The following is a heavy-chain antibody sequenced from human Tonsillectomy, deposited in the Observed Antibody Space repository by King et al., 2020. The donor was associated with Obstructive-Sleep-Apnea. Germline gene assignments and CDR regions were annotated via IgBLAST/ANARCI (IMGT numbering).Heavy chain of an antibody. J-gene: IGHJ4*02. V-gene: IGHV4-39*02. Sequence: QMQETGPGLVKRSETLSLRCTVSGGSISSNNYYWGWIRQPPGKGLEWMGTIYYSGRTYYNPSLKSRVTISVDTSKNQFSLKLSSVTAADTAVYYCARDFDMAIYYFASWGQRTLVTVSS. CDR2: IYYSGRT. CDR3: ARDFDMAIYYFAS. CDR1: GGSISSNNYY. D-gene: IGHD3-9*01.